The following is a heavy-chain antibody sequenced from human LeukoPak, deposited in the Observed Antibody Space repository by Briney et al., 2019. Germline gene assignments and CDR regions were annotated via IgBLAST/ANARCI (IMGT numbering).Heavy chain of an antibody. CDR1: GFTFSSYW. Sequence: GGSLRLSCAASGFTFSSYWMSWVRQAPGKGLEWVANIKQDGSEKYYVDSVKGRFTISRDNAKNSLYLQMNSLRPEDTAVYYCARVEGSSWHNFDFWGQGTLVTVSS. V-gene: IGHV3-7*01. CDR3: ARVEGSSWHNFDF. D-gene: IGHD6-13*01. J-gene: IGHJ4*02. CDR2: IKQDGSEK.